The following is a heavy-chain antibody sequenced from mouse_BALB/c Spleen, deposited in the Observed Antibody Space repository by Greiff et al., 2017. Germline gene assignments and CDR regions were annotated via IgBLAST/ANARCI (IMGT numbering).Heavy chain of an antibody. V-gene: IGHV1-7*01. CDR3: ARMRDYAMDY. CDR1: GYTFTSYW. CDR2: INPSTGYT. J-gene: IGHJ4*01. Sequence: VKLVESGAELAKPGASVKMSCKASGYTFTSYWMHWVKQRPGQGLEWIGYINPSTGYTEYNQKFKDKATLTADKSSSTAYMQLSSLTSEDSAVYYCARMRDYAMDYWGQGTSVTVSS.